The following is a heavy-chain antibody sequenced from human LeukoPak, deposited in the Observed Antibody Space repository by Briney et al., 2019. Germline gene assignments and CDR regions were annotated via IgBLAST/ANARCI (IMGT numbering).Heavy chain of an antibody. CDR3: ARDLRGFGDYLDY. J-gene: IGHJ4*02. D-gene: IGHD3-10*01. CDR1: GYTFTGYY. V-gene: IGHV1-2*02. Sequence: ASVKVSSKASGYTFTGYYMHWVRQAPGQGLEWMGWINPDSGGTNYAQKFQGRVTMTRDTSISTAYMELSSLRSDETAAYYCARDLRGFGDYLDYWGQGTLVTVSS. CDR2: INPDSGGT.